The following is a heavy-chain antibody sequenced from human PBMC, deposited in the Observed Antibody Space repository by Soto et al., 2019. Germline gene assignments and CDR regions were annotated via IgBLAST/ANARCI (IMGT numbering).Heavy chain of an antibody. Sequence: QVQLVQSGAEVKTPGSSVKVSCKASGGTFSSFLMGWVRQAPGQGREWMGGIIPVFGTATYAQKFQGRVTITADDSTSTVYMELSGLNSEDTAVYYCILDCTSMSCYGYLGVDVWGQGPTVTVSS. CDR1: GGTFSSFL. J-gene: IGHJ6*02. V-gene: IGHV1-69*01. CDR2: IIPVFGTA. CDR3: ILDCTSMSCYGYLGVDV. D-gene: IGHD2-2*01.